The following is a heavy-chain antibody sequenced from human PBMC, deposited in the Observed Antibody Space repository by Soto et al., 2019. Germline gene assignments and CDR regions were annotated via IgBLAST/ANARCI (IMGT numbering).Heavy chain of an antibody. D-gene: IGHD1-7*01. Sequence: SGKVCGKASGGTFSSYAISWVRQAPGQGLEWMGGIIPIFGTANYAQKFQGRVTITADESTSTAYMELSSLRSEDTAVYYCARITGTTSSDFDYWGQGTLVTVSS. CDR3: ARITGTTSSDFDY. J-gene: IGHJ4*02. V-gene: IGHV1-69*13. CDR1: GGTFSSYA. CDR2: IIPIFGTA.